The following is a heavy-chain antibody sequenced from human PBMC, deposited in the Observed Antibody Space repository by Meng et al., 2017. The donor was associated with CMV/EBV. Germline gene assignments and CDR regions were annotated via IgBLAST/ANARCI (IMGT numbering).Heavy chain of an antibody. Sequence: SETLSLTCAVSGYSISSGYYWGWIRQPPGKGLEWIGYIYYSGSTNYNPSLKSRVTISVDTSKNQFSLKLSSVTAADTAVYYCARESVVVPAAMIIKQPDYYYYGMDVWGQGTTVTVSS. J-gene: IGHJ6*02. CDR2: IYYSGST. CDR1: GYSISSGYY. V-gene: IGHV4-61*01. D-gene: IGHD2-2*01. CDR3: ARESVVVPAAMIIKQPDYYYYGMDV.